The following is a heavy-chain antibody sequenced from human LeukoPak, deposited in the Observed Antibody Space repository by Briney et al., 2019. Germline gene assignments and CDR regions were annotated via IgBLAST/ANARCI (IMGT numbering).Heavy chain of an antibody. CDR2: ISSSGSTI. CDR1: GFTFSSYE. CDR3: ARDYYDSSGGYAFDI. D-gene: IGHD3-22*01. Sequence: PGGSLRLSCAASGFTFSSYEMNWVRQAPGKGLEWVSYISSSGSTIYYADSVKGRFTISGDNAKNSLYLQMNSLRAEDTAVYSCARDYYDSSGGYAFDIWGQGTMVTVSS. J-gene: IGHJ3*02. V-gene: IGHV3-48*03.